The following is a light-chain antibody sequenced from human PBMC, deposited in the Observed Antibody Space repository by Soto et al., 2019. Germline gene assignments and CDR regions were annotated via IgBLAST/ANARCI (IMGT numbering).Light chain of an antibody. CDR1: SSNIGAGYD. Sequence: QSALTQPPSVSGAPGQRVTISCTGSSSNIGAGYDVHWYQQLPGTAPKLLIYANNNRPSGVPDRFSGSKSGTSASLAITGLQAEDEGDYYCQSYDSSLSVVFGGGTQLTVL. J-gene: IGLJ7*01. CDR2: ANN. V-gene: IGLV1-40*01. CDR3: QSYDSSLSVV.